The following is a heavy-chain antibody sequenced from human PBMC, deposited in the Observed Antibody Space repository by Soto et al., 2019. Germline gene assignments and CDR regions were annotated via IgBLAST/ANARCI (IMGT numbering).Heavy chain of an antibody. Sequence: GGSLRLSCAASGFTFSSYSMNWVRQVPGKGLEWVSSISSSSSYIYYADSVKGRFTISRDNAKNSLYLQMNSLRAEDTAVYYCARDWQLVPFDYWGQGTLVTVSS. CDR3: ARDWQLVPFDY. V-gene: IGHV3-21*01. D-gene: IGHD6-6*01. CDR2: ISSSSSYI. CDR1: GFTFSSYS. J-gene: IGHJ4*02.